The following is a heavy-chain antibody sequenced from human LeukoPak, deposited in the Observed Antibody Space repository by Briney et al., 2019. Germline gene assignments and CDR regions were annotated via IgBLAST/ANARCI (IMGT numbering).Heavy chain of an antibody. CDR1: GGSLSSYY. CDR3: ARAPQYSSSWYAGYFDY. D-gene: IGHD6-13*01. V-gene: IGHV4-59*01. J-gene: IGHJ4*02. CDR2: IYYSGST. Sequence: SETLSLTCTVSGGSLSSYYWSWIRQPPGKGLGWIGYIYYSGSTNYNPSLKSRVTISVDTSKNQFSLKVSSVTAADTAVYYCARAPQYSSSWYAGYFDYWGQGTLVTVSS.